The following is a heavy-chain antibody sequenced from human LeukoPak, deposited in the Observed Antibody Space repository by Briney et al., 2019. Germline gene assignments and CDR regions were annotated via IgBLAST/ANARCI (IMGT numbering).Heavy chain of an antibody. CDR2: IWYDGSNK. CDR1: GFTFSSYG. J-gene: IGHJ4*02. D-gene: IGHD4-11*01. V-gene: IGHV3-33*06. Sequence: PGGSLRLSCAASGFTFSSYGMHWVRQAPGKGLEWVAVIWYDGSNKYYADSVKGRFTISRDNSKNTLYLQMNSLRAEDTAVYYCAKAAQYPPEPLYWGQGTLVTVSS. CDR3: AKAAQYPPEPLY.